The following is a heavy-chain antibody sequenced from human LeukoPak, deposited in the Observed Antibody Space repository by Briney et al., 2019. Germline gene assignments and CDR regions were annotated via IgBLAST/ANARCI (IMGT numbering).Heavy chain of an antibody. D-gene: IGHD6-13*01. CDR3: ANNRRASSWYGDFDY. CDR2: ISGSGGST. Sequence: GGSLRLSCAASGFTFSSYAMSWVRQAPGKGLEWVSAISGSGGSTYYADSVKGRFTISSDNSKNTLYLQMNSLRAEDTAVYYCANNRRASSWYGDFDYWGQGTLVIVSS. J-gene: IGHJ4*02. V-gene: IGHV3-23*01. CDR1: GFTFSSYA.